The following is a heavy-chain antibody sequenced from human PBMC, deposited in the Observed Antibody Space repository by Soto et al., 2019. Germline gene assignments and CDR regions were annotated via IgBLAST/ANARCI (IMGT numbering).Heavy chain of an antibody. V-gene: IGHV4-30-4*01. CDR1: CGSISSGDYY. J-gene: IGHJ6*02. Sequence: QVQLQESGPGLVKPSQTLSLTCPVSCGSISSGDYYRLCIRKPQAPGMEWICYIYYSGSTYYNPSLMCRCIIAVETSNHPFALKRSSVTAADTAVYYCALDVLAATTFQKSYGMDVWGQGTTVTVSS. CDR3: ALDVLAATTFQKSYGMDV. D-gene: IGHD2-15*01. CDR2: IYYSGST.